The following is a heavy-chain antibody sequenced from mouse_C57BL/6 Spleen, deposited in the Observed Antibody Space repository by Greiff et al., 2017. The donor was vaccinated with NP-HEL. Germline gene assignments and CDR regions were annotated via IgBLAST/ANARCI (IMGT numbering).Heavy chain of an antibody. J-gene: IGHJ3*01. Sequence: EVQLQESGPGLVKPSQSLSLTCSVTGYSITSGYYWNWIRQFPGNKLEWMGYISYDGSNNYNPSLKNRISITRDTSKNQFFLKLNSVTTEDTATYYCAREGYSNYVFAYWGQGTLVTVSA. D-gene: IGHD2-5*01. CDR1: GYSITSGYY. V-gene: IGHV3-6*01. CDR2: ISYDGSN. CDR3: AREGYSNYVFAY.